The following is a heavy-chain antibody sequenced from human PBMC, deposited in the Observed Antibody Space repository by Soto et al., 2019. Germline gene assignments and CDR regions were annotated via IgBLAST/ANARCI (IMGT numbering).Heavy chain of an antibody. J-gene: IGHJ4*02. D-gene: IGHD3-10*01. V-gene: IGHV3-48*02. CDR1: GFTFTTYS. Sequence: EVQLVESGGGLVQPGGSLRLSCAASGFTFTTYSMNYVRQAPGKGLEWISYISSSSSTTYYADSVKGRFTISRDTAKNSLYLQMNSLRDEDTAVYYCASDAGSWGYWGQGTLVTVSS. CDR2: ISSSSSTT. CDR3: ASDAGSWGY.